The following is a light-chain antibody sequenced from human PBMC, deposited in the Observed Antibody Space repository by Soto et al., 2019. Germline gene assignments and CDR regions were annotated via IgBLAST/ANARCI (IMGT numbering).Light chain of an antibody. CDR3: QQYGSSPPT. J-gene: IGKJ1*01. CDR2: GAS. V-gene: IGKV3-20*01. Sequence: EIVLTQSPGTLSLSPGERATLSCRASQSVSSSYLAWYQQKPGQAPRLLLYGASSRATGIPDRFSGSGSGTDFTLTIRRLEPEDFAVYYCQQYGSSPPTFGQGTKGEIK. CDR1: QSVSSSY.